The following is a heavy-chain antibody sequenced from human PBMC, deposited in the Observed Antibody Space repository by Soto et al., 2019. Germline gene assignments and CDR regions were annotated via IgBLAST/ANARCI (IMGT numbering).Heavy chain of an antibody. CDR2: IYYSGST. Sequence: QVQLQESGPGLVKPSETLSLTCTVSGGSISSYYWSWIRQPPGKGLEWIGYIYYSGSTNYNPSLKSRVTMSVDPSKNQFSLKLSSVTAADTAVYYCARRSLYSGYDFKRPWYFDLWGRGTLVTVSS. J-gene: IGHJ2*01. CDR3: ARRSLYSGYDFKRPWYFDL. CDR1: GGSISSYY. V-gene: IGHV4-59*08. D-gene: IGHD5-12*01.